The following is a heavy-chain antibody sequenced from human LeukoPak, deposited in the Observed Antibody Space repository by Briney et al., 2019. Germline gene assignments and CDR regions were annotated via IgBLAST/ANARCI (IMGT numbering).Heavy chain of an antibody. D-gene: IGHD3-22*01. J-gene: IGHJ4*02. Sequence: PGRSLRLSCAASGFTFSSYGMHWVRQAPGKGLEWVAVIWYDGSNKYYADSVKGRFTISRDNSKNTLYLQMNSLRAEDTAVYYCARAHNYYDSSGYYLLGYWGQGTLVTVSS. CDR3: ARAHNYYDSSGYYLLGY. CDR2: IWYDGSNK. V-gene: IGHV3-33*01. CDR1: GFTFSSYG.